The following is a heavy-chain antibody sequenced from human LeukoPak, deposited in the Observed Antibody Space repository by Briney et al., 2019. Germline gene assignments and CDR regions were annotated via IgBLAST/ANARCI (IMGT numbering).Heavy chain of an antibody. J-gene: IGHJ4*02. CDR3: AREGKGSGWSTFDY. CDR2: ISVYNGNT. CDR1: GYTFTSYG. D-gene: IGHD6-19*01. V-gene: IGHV1-18*01. Sequence: GASVKVSCTASGYTFTSYGISWVRQAPGQGLEWMGWISVYNGNTNYAQKLQGRVTMTTDTSTSTAYMELRSLRSDDTAVYYCAREGKGSGWSTFDYWGQGTLVTVSS.